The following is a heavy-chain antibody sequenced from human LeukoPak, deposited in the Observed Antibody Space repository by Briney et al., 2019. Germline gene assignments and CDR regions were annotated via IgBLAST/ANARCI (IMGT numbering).Heavy chain of an antibody. D-gene: IGHD6-19*01. CDR1: GGSISSYY. J-gene: IGHJ3*02. CDR2: IYTSGST. V-gene: IGHV4-4*07. Sequence: SETLSLTCTVSGGSISSYYWSWIRQPAGKGLEWIGRIYTSGSTNYNPSLKSRVTMSVDTSKNQFSLKLSSVTAADTAVYYCARELIVVAGKRIGAFDTWGQGTMVTVSS. CDR3: ARELIVVAGKRIGAFDT.